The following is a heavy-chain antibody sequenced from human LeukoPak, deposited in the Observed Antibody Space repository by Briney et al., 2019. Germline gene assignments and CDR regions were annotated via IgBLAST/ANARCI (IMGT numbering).Heavy chain of an antibody. CDR3: ARRSIAVADTPFDY. CDR2: IYHSGST. V-gene: IGHV4-38-2*01. D-gene: IGHD6-19*01. Sequence: SETLSLTCAVSGYSISSGYYWGWIRQPPGKGLEWIGSIYHSGSTYYNPSLKSRVTISVDTSKNQFSLKLSSVTAADTAVYYCARRSIAVADTPFDYWGQGALVTVSS. J-gene: IGHJ4*02. CDR1: GYSISSGYY.